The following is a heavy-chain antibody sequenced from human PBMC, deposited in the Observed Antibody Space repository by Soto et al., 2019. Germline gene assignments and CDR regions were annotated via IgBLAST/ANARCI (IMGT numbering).Heavy chain of an antibody. CDR1: AGSISSYY. CDR3: ARHPGYYDILTGYTTYYFDY. CDR2: IYYSGST. Sequence: SETLSLTCTVSAGSISSYYWSWIRQPPGKGLEWIGYIYYSGSTNYNPSLKSRVTISVDTSKNQFSLKLSSVTAADTAVYYCARHPGYYDILTGYTTYYFDYWGQGILATVS. D-gene: IGHD3-9*01. V-gene: IGHV4-59*08. J-gene: IGHJ4*02.